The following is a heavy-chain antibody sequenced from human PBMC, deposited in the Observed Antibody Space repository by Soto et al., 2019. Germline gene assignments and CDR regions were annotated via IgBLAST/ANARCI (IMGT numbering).Heavy chain of an antibody. CDR3: GRKLTKDFDY. CDR1: GFTFTTSA. J-gene: IGHJ4*02. CDR2: ISYHGTNK. D-gene: IGHD2-15*01. V-gene: IGHV3-30-3*01. Sequence: GGSLRLSCAASGFTFTTSAMHWVRQAPGKGLEWVALISYHGTNKYYGDSVEGRFTISRDNSRSTVFLQMDSLRAEDTAAYYWGRKLTKDFDYWGQGTLVTVSS.